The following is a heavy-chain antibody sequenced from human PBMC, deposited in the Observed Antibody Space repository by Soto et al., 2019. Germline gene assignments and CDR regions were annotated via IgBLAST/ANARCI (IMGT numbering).Heavy chain of an antibody. CDR2: ISSSSSYI. CDR1: GFTFSSYS. Sequence: GSLRLSCAASGFTFSSYSMNWVRQAPGKGLEWVSSISSSSSYIYYADSVKGRFTISRDNAKNSLYLQMNSLRAEDTAVYYCARDLSGYSSSSEIWGQGTMVTVSS. V-gene: IGHV3-21*01. D-gene: IGHD6-6*01. J-gene: IGHJ3*02. CDR3: ARDLSGYSSSSEI.